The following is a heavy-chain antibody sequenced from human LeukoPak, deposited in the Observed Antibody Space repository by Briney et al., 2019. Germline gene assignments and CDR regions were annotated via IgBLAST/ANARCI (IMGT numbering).Heavy chain of an antibody. D-gene: IGHD3-9*01. CDR2: ITYDGYYK. CDR3: ARDLETDISDAFDI. J-gene: IGHJ3*02. CDR1: GFTFTSYG. Sequence: GGSLRPSCAASGFTFTSYGMHWVRQAPGKGLEWVALITYDGYYKYYSDSVKGRFTISSDTSKNTLYLQMNSLRAEDTAVYYCARDLETDISDAFDIWGQGTMVTVSS. V-gene: IGHV3-30*03.